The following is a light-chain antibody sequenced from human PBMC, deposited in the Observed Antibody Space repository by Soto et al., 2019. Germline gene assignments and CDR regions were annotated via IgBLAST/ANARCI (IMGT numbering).Light chain of an antibody. CDR3: SSYTSSSALYV. V-gene: IGLV2-14*01. CDR1: SXDVGGYNY. J-gene: IGLJ1*01. Sequence: QSVLTQPASVSGSPGQSITISCTGTSXDVGGYNYVSWYQQHPGKAPKLMIYEVSNRPPGVSNRFSGSKSGNTASLTISGLQAEDEADYYCSSYTSSSALYVFGTGTKGTVL. CDR2: EVS.